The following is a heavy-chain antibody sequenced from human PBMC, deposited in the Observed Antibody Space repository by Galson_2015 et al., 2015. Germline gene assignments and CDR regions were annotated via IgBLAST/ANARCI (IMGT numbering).Heavy chain of an antibody. CDR2: ISYDGSNK. Sequence: SLRLSCAASGFTFSSYAMHWVRQAPGKGLEWVAVISYDGSNKYYADAVKGRFTISRDNSKNKLYLQMNSLRAEDTAVYYCARGDSSGYYSRGYFDYWGQGTLVTVSS. D-gene: IGHD3-22*01. CDR3: ARGDSSGYYSRGYFDY. CDR1: GFTFSSYA. V-gene: IGHV3-30-3*01. J-gene: IGHJ4*02.